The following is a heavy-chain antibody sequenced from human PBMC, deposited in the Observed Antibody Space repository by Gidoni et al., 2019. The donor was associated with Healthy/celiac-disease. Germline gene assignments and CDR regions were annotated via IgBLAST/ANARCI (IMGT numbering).Heavy chain of an antibody. D-gene: IGHD3-16*01. J-gene: IGHJ3*02. CDR1: GLPFSSYE. CDR3: AREGAWAFDI. CDR2: ISSSGSTI. V-gene: IGHV3-48*03. Sequence: EVQLVESGGGLVQPGGSLRLSCAASGLPFSSYEMNWVRQAPGKGLEWVSYISSSGSTIYYADSVKGRFTISRDNAKNSLYLQMNSLRAEDTAVYYCAREGAWAFDIWGQGTMVTVSS.